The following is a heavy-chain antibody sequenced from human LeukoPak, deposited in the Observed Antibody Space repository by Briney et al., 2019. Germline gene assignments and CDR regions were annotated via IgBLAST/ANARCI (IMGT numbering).Heavy chain of an antibody. Sequence: SETLSLTCTVSGGSISGHYWSWIRQPPGQGLEWIGYIYYRGGTNYNPSLKSRVTISVDTSKNQFSLKLSSVTAADTAVYYCARDRFGEDYMDVWGKGTTVTVSS. CDR1: GGSISGHY. CDR2: IYYRGGT. J-gene: IGHJ6*03. D-gene: IGHD3-10*01. V-gene: IGHV4-59*11. CDR3: ARDRFGEDYMDV.